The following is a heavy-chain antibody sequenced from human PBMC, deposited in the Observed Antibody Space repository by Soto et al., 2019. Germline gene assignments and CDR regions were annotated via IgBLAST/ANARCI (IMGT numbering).Heavy chain of an antibody. Sequence: PSETLSLTCTVSGGSISSSSYCWGWIRQPPGKGLEWIGSIYYSGSTYYNPSLKSRVTISVDTSKNQFSLKLSSVTAADTAVYYCARQGTRPYSSSGNWFDPWGQGTLVTVSS. D-gene: IGHD6-6*01. V-gene: IGHV4-39*01. CDR3: ARQGTRPYSSSGNWFDP. CDR1: GGSISSSSYC. CDR2: IYYSGST. J-gene: IGHJ5*02.